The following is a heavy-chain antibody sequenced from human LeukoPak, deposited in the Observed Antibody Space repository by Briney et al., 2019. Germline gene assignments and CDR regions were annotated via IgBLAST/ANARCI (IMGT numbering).Heavy chain of an antibody. Sequence: GTSLRLSCAASGFTFSSYWMHWVRQAPGKGLVWVSRINSDGSSTSYADSVKGRFTISRDNAKNTLYLQMNSLRTEDTAVYYCARPETQYSSGLDGFDIWGQGTMATVSS. D-gene: IGHD6-19*01. J-gene: IGHJ3*02. V-gene: IGHV3-74*01. CDR1: GFTFSSYW. CDR2: INSDGSST. CDR3: ARPETQYSSGLDGFDI.